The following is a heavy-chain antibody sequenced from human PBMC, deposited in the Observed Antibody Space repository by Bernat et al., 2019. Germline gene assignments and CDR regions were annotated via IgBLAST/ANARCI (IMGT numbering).Heavy chain of an antibody. D-gene: IGHD3-10*01. J-gene: IGHJ4*02. CDR1: GFTFSSYA. V-gene: IGHV3-23*01. CDR2: ISGSGGST. Sequence: EVQLLESGGGLVQPGGSLRLSCAASGFTFSSYAMSWVRQAPGKGLEWVSAISGSGGSTYYADSVKGRFTISTDTSNNTLYLQMNSLSAEDTAVYYCANGAGDYYGSGNPNYWGQGTLVTVSS. CDR3: ANGAGDYYGSGNPNY.